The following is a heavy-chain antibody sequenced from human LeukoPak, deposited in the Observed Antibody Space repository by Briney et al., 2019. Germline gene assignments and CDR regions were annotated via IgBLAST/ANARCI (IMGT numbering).Heavy chain of an antibody. D-gene: IGHD3-10*01. Sequence: ASVKVSCKASGYTFTSYGISWVRQAPGQGLEWMGWISAYNGNTNYAQKLQGRVTMTTDTSTSTAYMELRSLRSDDTAVYYCASFNMVRGGSWFDPWAREPWSPSPQ. CDR3: ASFNMVRGGSWFDP. CDR2: ISAYNGNT. V-gene: IGHV1-18*01. CDR1: GYTFTSYG. J-gene: IGHJ5*02.